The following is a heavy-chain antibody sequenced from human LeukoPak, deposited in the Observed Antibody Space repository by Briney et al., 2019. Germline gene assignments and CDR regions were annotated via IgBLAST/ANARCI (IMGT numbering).Heavy chain of an antibody. CDR1: GFTFSSYA. J-gene: IGHJ5*02. CDR3: AKGARGDTVTSIVGLNWFDP. CDR2: ISYDGSHK. D-gene: IGHD4-17*01. V-gene: IGHV3-30*04. Sequence: GRSLRLSCAASGFTFSSYAMHWVRQAPGKGLEWVAVISYDGSHKYYADSVKGRFSISRDNSKNTLYLQMNSLRADDTAVYYCAKGARGDTVTSIVGLNWFDPWGQGTLVTVSS.